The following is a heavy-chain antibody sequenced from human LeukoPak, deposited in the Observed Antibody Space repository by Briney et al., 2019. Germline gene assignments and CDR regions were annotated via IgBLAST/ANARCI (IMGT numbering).Heavy chain of an antibody. D-gene: IGHD3-22*01. CDR2: ISSTSIYI. Sequence: GGSLRLSCAASGFSFSSYSMSWVRQAPGKGLEWVSSISSTSIYIYYADSLKGRFTISGDNAKNSLYLQMNSLRAEDTAVYYCARHLADSSSHDSFEYWGLGTLVTVSS. CDR1: GFSFSSYS. J-gene: IGHJ4*02. V-gene: IGHV3-21*01. CDR3: ARHLADSSSHDSFEY.